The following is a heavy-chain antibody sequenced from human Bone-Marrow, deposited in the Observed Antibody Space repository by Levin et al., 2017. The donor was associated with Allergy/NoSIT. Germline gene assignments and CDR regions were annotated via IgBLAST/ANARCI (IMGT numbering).Heavy chain of an antibody. Sequence: GGSLRLSCLTSGFPFGDYAVSWFRQVPGEAPEWLGYIKSKRTGGSTKYADSLEDRFSISRDDSMGSAYLQMTSLKVEDTGMYYCALGGAAAAWGQGTLVTVSS. V-gene: IGHV3-49*03. J-gene: IGHJ5*02. CDR1: GFPFGDYA. D-gene: IGHD6-13*01. CDR3: ALGGAAAA. CDR2: IKSKRTGGST.